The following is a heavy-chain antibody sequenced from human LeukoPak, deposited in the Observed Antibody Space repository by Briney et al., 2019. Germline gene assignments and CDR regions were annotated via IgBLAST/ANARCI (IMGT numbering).Heavy chain of an antibody. J-gene: IGHJ6*02. D-gene: IGHD6-13*01. Sequence: SETLSLTCTVSGGSISSYYWSWIRQPPGKGLEWIGYIYYSRSTNYNPSLKSRVTISVDTSKNQFSLKLSSVTAADTAVYYCARGDYSSSWYGYYYYGMDVWGQGTTVTVSS. V-gene: IGHV4-59*01. CDR1: GGSISSYY. CDR2: IYYSRST. CDR3: ARGDYSSSWYGYYYYGMDV.